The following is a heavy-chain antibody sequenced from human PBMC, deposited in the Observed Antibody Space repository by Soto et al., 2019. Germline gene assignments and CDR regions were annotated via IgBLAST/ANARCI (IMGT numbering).Heavy chain of an antibody. CDR2: ITGSGTYT. CDR1: GFTFSDYY. J-gene: IGHJ6*02. V-gene: IGHV3-11*03. D-gene: IGHD6-13*01. Sequence: GGSLILSCSLSGFTFSDYYMSWIRQAPGKGLEWISYITGSGTYTMYADSVKGRFTISRDNARNSLYLQMNNLRADDTAVYYCARYKHQLNSSLFSGQRTTVLVSS. CDR3: ARYKHQLNSSLF.